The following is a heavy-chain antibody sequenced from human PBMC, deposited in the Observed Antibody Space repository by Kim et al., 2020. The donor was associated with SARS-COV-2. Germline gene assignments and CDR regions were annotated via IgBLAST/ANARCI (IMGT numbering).Heavy chain of an antibody. CDR3: ARAAAAGTRGRYFDY. D-gene: IGHD6-13*01. V-gene: IGHV4-34*01. J-gene: IGHJ4*02. Sequence: PALKSRVTISVDTSKNQFSLKLCSVTAADTAGYYGARAAAAGTRGRYFDYWGQGTLVTVSS.